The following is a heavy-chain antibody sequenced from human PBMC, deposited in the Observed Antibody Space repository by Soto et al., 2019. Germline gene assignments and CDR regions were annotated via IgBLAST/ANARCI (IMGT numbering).Heavy chain of an antibody. J-gene: IGHJ4*02. CDR2: IGTAGDT. CDR3: ARGWGYSRSSGVLDY. V-gene: IGHV3-13*01. Sequence: EVQLVESGGGLVQPGGSLRLSCAASGFTFSSYDMHWVRQATGKGLEWVSGIGTAGDTYYPGSVKGRFTISRENAKNSLYLQINSLRAEDTAVYYCARGWGYSRSSGVLDYWGQGTLVTISS. D-gene: IGHD6-6*01. CDR1: GFTFSSYD.